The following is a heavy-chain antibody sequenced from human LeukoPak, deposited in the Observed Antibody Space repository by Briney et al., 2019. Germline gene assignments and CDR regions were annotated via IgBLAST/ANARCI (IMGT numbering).Heavy chain of an antibody. Sequence: WGSLRLSCAASGFTFSSYEMNWVRQAPGKGLEWVSYISSSGSTIYYADSVKGRFTISRDNAKNSLYLQMNSPRAEDTAVYYCAREGWELIHLYYFDYWGQGTLVTVSS. V-gene: IGHV3-48*03. CDR2: ISSSGSTI. CDR3: AREGWELIHLYYFDY. D-gene: IGHD1-26*01. CDR1: GFTFSSYE. J-gene: IGHJ4*02.